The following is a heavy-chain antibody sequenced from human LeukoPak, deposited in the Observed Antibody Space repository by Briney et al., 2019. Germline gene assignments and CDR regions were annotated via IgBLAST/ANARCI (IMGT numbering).Heavy chain of an antibody. D-gene: IGHD3-10*01. CDR3: ARDRGFFDY. Sequence: GGSLRLSCSASGLTFSSYSMNWVRPAPRKGLGWVSSISSSSGYIYYAESVKGRFTISRDTAKNSLYLQMNSLRAADPAVYYCARDRGFFDYWGQGTLVTVSS. CDR2: ISSSSGYI. CDR1: GLTFSSYS. V-gene: IGHV3-21*01. J-gene: IGHJ4*02.